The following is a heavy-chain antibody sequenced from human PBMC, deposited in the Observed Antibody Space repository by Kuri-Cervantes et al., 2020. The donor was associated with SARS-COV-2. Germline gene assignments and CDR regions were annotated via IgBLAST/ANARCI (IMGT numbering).Heavy chain of an antibody. J-gene: IGHJ5*02. D-gene: IGHD3-3*01. CDR2: IRNDGSNK. V-gene: IGHV3-30*02. CDR1: GFTFSSYG. CDR3: AKDALGGGFDP. Sequence: GGSLRLSCAASGFTFSSYGMHWVRQAPGKGLEWVAFIRNDGSNKYYADSVKGRFTISRDNSKNTLYLQMNSLRAEDTAVYYCAKDALGGGFDPWGQGTLVTVSS.